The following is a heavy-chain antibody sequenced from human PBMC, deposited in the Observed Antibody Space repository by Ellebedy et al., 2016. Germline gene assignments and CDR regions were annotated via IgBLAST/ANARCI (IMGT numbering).Heavy chain of an antibody. CDR3: AAVPRDGSDLTREF. Sequence: SVKVSXXTSGFTLRTSVIQWVRQGRGQRLEWIGWIVVGSGHTNYVPNFQERVTITRDMSTSIVYMELSGLSSEDTAVYYCAAVPRDGSDLTREFWGQGSLVTVSS. D-gene: IGHD5-24*01. J-gene: IGHJ4*02. CDR1: GFTLRTSV. CDR2: IVVGSGHT. V-gene: IGHV1-58*02.